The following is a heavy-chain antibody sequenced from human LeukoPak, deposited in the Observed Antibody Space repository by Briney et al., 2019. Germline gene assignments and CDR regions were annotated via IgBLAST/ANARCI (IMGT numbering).Heavy chain of an antibody. D-gene: IGHD6-13*01. J-gene: IGHJ4*02. CDR1: GDSISSYY. CDR3: AREVVAAAGTVDY. CDR2: IHYSGST. V-gene: IGHV4-59*01. Sequence: SSETLSLTCTVSGDSISSYYWSWIRQPPGKGLEWIGYIHYSGSTNCNPSLKSRVTISVDTSKNQFSLILSSVTTADTAVYYCAREVVAAAGTVDYWGQGTLVTVSS.